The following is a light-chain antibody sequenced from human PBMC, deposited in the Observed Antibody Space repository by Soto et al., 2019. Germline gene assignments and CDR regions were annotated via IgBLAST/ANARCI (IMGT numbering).Light chain of an antibody. V-gene: IGKV3-20*01. CDR3: QQYNDWPLT. J-gene: IGKJ1*01. Sequence: ETVLTQSPGTLSLSPGERATLSCRASQTVNGNYLGWYQQKPGQAPRLLIYGASSRATGIPDRFSGSGSGTDFSLTIRRLEPDDFAVYYCQQYNDWPLTFGQGTKVDIK. CDR1: QTVNGNY. CDR2: GAS.